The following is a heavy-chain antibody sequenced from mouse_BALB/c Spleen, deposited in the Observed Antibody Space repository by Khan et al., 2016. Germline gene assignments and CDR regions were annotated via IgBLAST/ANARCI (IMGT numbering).Heavy chain of an antibody. CDR1: GFTFSTYG. Sequence: EVELVESGGGLVQPGGSLKLSCAASGFTFSTYGMSWVLQTPDKRLELVATINSYGGSTYYPVSVKGRFTISRDNAKNTLYLQMSSLKSEDTAMXYCARDNYRYYFDYWGQGTTLTVSS. D-gene: IGHD2-14*01. CDR3: ARDNYRYYFDY. J-gene: IGHJ2*01. V-gene: IGHV5-6-3*01. CDR2: INSYGGST.